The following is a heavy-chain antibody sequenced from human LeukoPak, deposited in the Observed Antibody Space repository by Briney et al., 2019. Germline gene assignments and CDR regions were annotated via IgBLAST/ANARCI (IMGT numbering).Heavy chain of an antibody. CDR2: ISAGGGST. J-gene: IGHJ4*02. CDR3: AKAGGWTNYFDY. V-gene: IGHV3-23*01. Sequence: GGSLRLSCAASGFTFSSYAMHWVRQAPGKGLEWVSAISAGGGSTYYADSVKGRFTISRDNSKNTLYLQLNSLRAEDTAVYYCAKAGGWTNYFDYWGQGTLVTVSS. CDR1: GFTFSSYA. D-gene: IGHD6-19*01.